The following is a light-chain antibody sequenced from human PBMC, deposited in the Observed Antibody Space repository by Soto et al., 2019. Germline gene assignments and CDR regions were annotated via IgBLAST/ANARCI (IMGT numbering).Light chain of an antibody. CDR1: QSISSW. V-gene: IGKV1-5*01. CDR3: QQYNSYRT. J-gene: IGKJ1*01. CDR2: DAS. Sequence: DIQMTQSPSTLSASVGDRVTITSRASQSISSWLAWYQQKPGKAPKLLIYDASSLESGVPSRFSGSGSGTEFTLTISSLQPDDFATYYCQQYNSYRTFGQGTNVDIK.